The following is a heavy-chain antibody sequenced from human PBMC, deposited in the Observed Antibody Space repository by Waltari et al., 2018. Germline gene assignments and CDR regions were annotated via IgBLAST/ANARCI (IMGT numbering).Heavy chain of an antibody. J-gene: IGHJ4*02. D-gene: IGHD6-19*01. CDR3: VKAGPSAWFFDY. Sequence: VQLVESGGGVVQSGGSLTLSCAASGFNFDPYAVHWVRHIPGKGLEWVCRISGDGTTSYAGSVKGRVTVARDDSKDSLFLQMDKLKTEDTAFYRCVKAGPSAWFFDYWGPGSLVTVTS. CDR2: ISGDGTT. CDR1: GFNFDPYA. V-gene: IGHV3-43*02.